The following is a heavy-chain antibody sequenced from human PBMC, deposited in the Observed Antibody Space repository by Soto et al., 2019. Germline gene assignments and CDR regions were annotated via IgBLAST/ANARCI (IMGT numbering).Heavy chain of an antibody. Sequence: SETLSLTCTVSGGSVSSGSYYWSWIRQPPGKGLEWIGYIYYSGSTNYNPSLKSRVTISLDTSKNQFSLKLSSVTAADTAVYYCARLEGCCTNGVCQYSSGWSVDYWGQGTLVTVSS. CDR3: ARLEGCCTNGVCQYSSGWSVDY. D-gene: IGHD2-8*01. CDR1: GGSVSSGSYY. V-gene: IGHV4-61*01. J-gene: IGHJ4*02. CDR2: IYYSGST.